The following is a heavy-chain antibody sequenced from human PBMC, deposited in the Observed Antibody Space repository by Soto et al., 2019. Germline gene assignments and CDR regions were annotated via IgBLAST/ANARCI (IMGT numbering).Heavy chain of an antibody. CDR2: MSSDASNK. Sequence: QVQLVESGGGVVQPGRSLRLSCAASGFNFRAYGMHWVRQAPGKGLQWVAVMSSDASNKYYADSVKGRFTISRDNSQNTLYLQMNRLRPEDTAVYYCAKGSSSVYYYYYGMDVWGQGTTVTVSS. J-gene: IGHJ6*02. CDR3: AKGSSSVYYYYYGMDV. D-gene: IGHD6-6*01. CDR1: GFNFRAYG. V-gene: IGHV3-30*18.